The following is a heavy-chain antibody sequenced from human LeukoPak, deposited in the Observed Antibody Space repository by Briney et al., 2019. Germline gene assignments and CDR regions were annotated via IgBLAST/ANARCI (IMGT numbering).Heavy chain of an antibody. CDR3: VRVAYYGSGSYSYYMDV. Sequence: PEASVKVSCKASGYTFTGYYMHWVRQAPGQGLEWMGWIHPNSGGTKYAQKFQGRVTMTRDMSISTGYMELRRLKADDTADYYCVRVAYYGSGSYSYYMDVWGKGTTVTVSS. D-gene: IGHD3-10*01. J-gene: IGHJ6*03. V-gene: IGHV1-2*02. CDR1: GYTFTGYY. CDR2: IHPNSGGT.